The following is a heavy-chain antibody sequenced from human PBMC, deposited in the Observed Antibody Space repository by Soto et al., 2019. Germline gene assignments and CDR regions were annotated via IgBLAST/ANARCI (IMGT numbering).Heavy chain of an antibody. D-gene: IGHD5-18*01. CDR2: VSYDGSHI. CDR1: GFTFSNYA. CDR3: AGNMDTAMATYYYGLDV. J-gene: IGHJ6*02. Sequence: PGGSLRLSCAASGFTFSNYAMHWVRQAPGKGLEWVAVVSYDGSHIYYADSAKGRFTISRDNSKNTLHLQMTSLRPEDTAVYYCAGNMDTAMATYYYGLDVWAQGTTVTVSS. V-gene: IGHV3-30-3*01.